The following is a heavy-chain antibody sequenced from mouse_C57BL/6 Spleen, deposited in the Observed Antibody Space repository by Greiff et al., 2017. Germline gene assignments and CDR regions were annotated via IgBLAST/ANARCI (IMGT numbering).Heavy chain of an antibody. CDR2: IDPSDSYT. J-gene: IGHJ4*01. CDR1: GYTFTSYW. D-gene: IGHD2-5*01. CDR3: ASYSNYEDAMDY. Sequence: VQLQQPGAELVKPGASVKLSCKASGYTFTSYWMQWVKQRPGQGLEWIGEIDPSDSYTNYNQKFKGKATLTVDTSSSTAYMQLSSLTSEDSAVYYCASYSNYEDAMDYWGQGTSVTVSS. V-gene: IGHV1-50*01.